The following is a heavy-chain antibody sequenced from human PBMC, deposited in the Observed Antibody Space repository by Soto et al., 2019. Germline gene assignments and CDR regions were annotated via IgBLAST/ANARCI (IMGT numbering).Heavy chain of an antibody. D-gene: IGHD2-2*01. J-gene: IGHJ6*03. CDR2: ISAYNGNT. V-gene: IGHV1-18*01. CDR3: ASDTEEYCSSPSCYAWTDYYYMDV. CDR1: GYTFTSYG. Sequence: QVQLVQSGAEVKKPGASVKVSCKASGYTFTSYGISWVRQAPGQGLEWMGWISAYNGNTNYAQKLQGSGTMTTHTSTNTAYMERRSRRSDDTAVYYCASDTEEYCSSPSCYAWTDYYYMDVWGKGTTVTVSS.